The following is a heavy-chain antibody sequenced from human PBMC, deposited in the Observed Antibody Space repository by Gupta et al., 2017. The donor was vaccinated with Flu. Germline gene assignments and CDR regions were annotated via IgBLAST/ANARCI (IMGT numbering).Heavy chain of an antibody. V-gene: IGHV1-46*01. CDR2: ISTSGDST. CDR1: GYTFINHY. Sequence: QEQVVQSGAEVKKPGASVKVSCEASGYTFINHYMHWVRQAPGQGLEWMGVISTSGDSTRYAQKFQGRVTVTRDASTSTVYMELNSLGSEDTAVYYCVSELASTGMLDYWGQGTLVTVSS. J-gene: IGHJ4*02. D-gene: IGHD3-10*01. CDR3: VSELASTGMLDY.